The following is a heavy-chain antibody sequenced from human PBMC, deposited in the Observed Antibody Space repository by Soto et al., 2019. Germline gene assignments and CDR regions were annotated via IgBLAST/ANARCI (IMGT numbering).Heavy chain of an antibody. CDR2: IYYSGST. CDR1: GGFISRDY. J-gene: IGHJ4*02. D-gene: IGHD3-3*01. V-gene: IGHV4-59*01. Sequence: SEDLPLTRTVSGGFISRDYWRLIRQPPGKGLEWIGYIYYSGSTNYNPSLKSRVTISVDTSKNQFSLKLSSVTAADTAVYYCAREMGDIWSGYYFDYWGQGTLVTVS. CDR3: AREMGDIWSGYYFDY.